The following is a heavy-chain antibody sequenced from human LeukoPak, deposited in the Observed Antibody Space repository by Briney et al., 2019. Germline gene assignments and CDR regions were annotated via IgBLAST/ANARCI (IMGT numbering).Heavy chain of an antibody. J-gene: IGHJ5*02. D-gene: IGHD2-2*02. V-gene: IGHV1-2*02. CDR2: INPNSGGT. Sequence: ASVKVSCKASGYTFTGYYMHWVRQAPGQGLEWMGWINPNSGGTNYAQRFQGRVTMTRDTSITTAYMELSRLRSDDTAVYYCARSGYCSSTSCYRSLWFDPWRQGTLVTVSS. CDR1: GYTFTGYY. CDR3: ARSGYCSSTSCYRSLWFDP.